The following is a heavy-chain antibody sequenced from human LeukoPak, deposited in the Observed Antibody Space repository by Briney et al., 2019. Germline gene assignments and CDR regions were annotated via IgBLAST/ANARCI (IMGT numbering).Heavy chain of an antibody. CDR2: IYYSGST. CDR3: ARETAAAGANWFDP. CDR1: GGSISSGDYY. D-gene: IGHD6-13*01. Sequence: PSETLPLTCTVSGGSISSGDYYWSCIRQPPGKGLECIGYIYYSGSTYYNPSLKSRVTISVDTSKNQFSLKLSSVTAADTAVYYCARETAAAGANWFDPWGQGTLVTVSS. J-gene: IGHJ5*02. V-gene: IGHV4-30-4*08.